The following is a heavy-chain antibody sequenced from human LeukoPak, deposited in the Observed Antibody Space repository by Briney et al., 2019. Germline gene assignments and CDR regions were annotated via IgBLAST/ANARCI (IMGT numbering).Heavy chain of an antibody. CDR3: ARAVSWTDYYYYMDV. D-gene: IGHD6-13*01. J-gene: IGHJ6*03. CDR2: MSNSGGS. V-gene: IGHV4-59*02. Sequence: SETLSLTCTVSYDSVSNYYWSWIRQTPEKGLEWIGYMSNSGGSDYGPSLKSRVAMSVDMSKNQFSLKMSYVTAADTGVYYCARAVSWTDYYYYMDVWGKGTTVTVSS. CDR1: YDSVSNYY.